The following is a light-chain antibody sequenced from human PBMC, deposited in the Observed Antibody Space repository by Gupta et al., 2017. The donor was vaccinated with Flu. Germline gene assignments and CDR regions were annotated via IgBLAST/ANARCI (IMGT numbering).Light chain of an antibody. Sequence: SYELTQPPSVSVSPGQTPTITCPRVSLGDKYACWYQQKPGQAPVFVIYQDTKRPSGVPERFSGSNSGNTATLTISGTQAMDEADYYCEAWDMSTNAYVFGTGTKVTVL. CDR1: SLGDKY. CDR2: QDT. CDR3: EAWDMSTNAYV. J-gene: IGLJ1*01. V-gene: IGLV3-1*01.